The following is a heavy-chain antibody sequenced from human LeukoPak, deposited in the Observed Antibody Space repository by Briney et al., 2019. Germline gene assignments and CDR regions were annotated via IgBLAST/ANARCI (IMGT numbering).Heavy chain of an antibody. J-gene: IGHJ4*02. V-gene: IGHV6-1*01. CDR1: GDSVSSNSAA. D-gene: IGHD4-23*01. CDR2: TYYRSKWYN. CDR3: ASYGGAMATRPTSFDY. Sequence: SQTLSLTCAISGDSVSSNSAAWNWIRQSPSRGLEWLGRTYYRSKWYNDYAVSVKSRITINPDTSKNQFSLTVISVTAADTAVYYCASYGGAMATRPTSFDYWGQGTLVTVSS.